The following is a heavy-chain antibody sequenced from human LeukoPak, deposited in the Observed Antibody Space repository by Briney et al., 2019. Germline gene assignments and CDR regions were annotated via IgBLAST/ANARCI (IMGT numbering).Heavy chain of an antibody. CDR1: GGSISSSSHY. CDR2: IYYSGST. Sequence: PSETLSLTCTVSGGSISSSSHYWGWIRQPPGKGLEWIGSIYYSGSTYYNPSLKSRVTISVDTSKNQFSLKLSSVTAADTAVYYCARGLTPESYRPSVDYWGQGTLVTVSS. D-gene: IGHD3-16*01. CDR3: ARGLTPESYRPSVDY. V-gene: IGHV4-39*07. J-gene: IGHJ4*02.